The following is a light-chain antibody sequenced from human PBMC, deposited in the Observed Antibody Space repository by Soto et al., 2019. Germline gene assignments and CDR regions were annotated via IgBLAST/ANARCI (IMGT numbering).Light chain of an antibody. CDR3: QSYESSLSGSLYV. CDR1: SSNIAAGYD. J-gene: IGLJ1*01. Sequence: QSVHTHPPCLSGAPGHRVTICCTGSSSNIAAGYDVHWYQQLPGTAPKILIYGNSNRPSGVPDRFSGSKSGNSASLAITGLQAEDEADYYCQSYESSLSGSLYVFGTGTKVTVL. V-gene: IGLV1-40*01. CDR2: GNS.